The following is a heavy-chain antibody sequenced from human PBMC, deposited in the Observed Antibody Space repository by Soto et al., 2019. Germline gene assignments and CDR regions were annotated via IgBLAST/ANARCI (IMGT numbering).Heavy chain of an antibody. V-gene: IGHV4-39*01. CDR1: NGSISSRYY. Sequence: LQLQESGPGLVKPSETLSLTCTVSNGSISSRYYWGWLRQPPGKGLEWSASIYYVGSTYYTPCQESRDTQSLDTSNNQSSMTLNSVSAADTAVYDCGRTAVATHWYFDLWARGTLVT. J-gene: IGHJ2*01. D-gene: IGHD6-19*01. CDR3: GRTAVATHWYFDL. CDR2: IYYVGST.